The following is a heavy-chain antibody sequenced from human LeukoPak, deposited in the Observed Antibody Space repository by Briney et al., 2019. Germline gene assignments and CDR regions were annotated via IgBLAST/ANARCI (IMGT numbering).Heavy chain of an antibody. D-gene: IGHD3-10*01. J-gene: IGHJ5*02. CDR2: ISWNSGSI. V-gene: IGHV3-9*01. CDR3: AKDAGGYYGSGSYFYNWFDP. Sequence: GGSLRLSCAASGFTFDDYAMHWVRQAPGKGLEWVSGISWNSGSIGYADPVKGRFTTSRDNAKNSLYLQMNSLRAEDTALYYCAKDAGGYYGSGSYFYNWFDPWGQGTLVTVSS. CDR1: GFTFDDYA.